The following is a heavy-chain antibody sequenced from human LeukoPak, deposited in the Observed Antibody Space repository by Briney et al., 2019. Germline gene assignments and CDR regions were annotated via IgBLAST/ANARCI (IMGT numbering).Heavy chain of an antibody. CDR3: ARVADYYGSANFDY. J-gene: IGHJ4*02. V-gene: IGHV3-48*03. CDR1: GFTFSSYE. Sequence: PGGSLRLSCAASGFTFSSYEMNWVRQAPGKGLEWVSYISYSVNTIYYADSVKGRFTISRDNAKNSLYLQTNSLRADDTAVYYCARVADYYGSANFDYWGQGTLVTVSS. D-gene: IGHD3-10*01. CDR2: ISYSVNTI.